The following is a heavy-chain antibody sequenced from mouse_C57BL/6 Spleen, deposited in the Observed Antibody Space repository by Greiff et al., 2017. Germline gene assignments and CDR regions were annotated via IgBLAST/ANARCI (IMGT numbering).Heavy chain of an antibody. CDR3: AISLYYYGSSYDYYAMDY. Sequence: QVHVKQSGAELVKPGASVKISCKASGYTFTDYYINWVKQRPGQGLEWIGKIGPGSGRTYYNEKFKGKATLTADKSSSTAYMQLSSLTSEDTAVYFCAISLYYYGSSYDYYAMDYWGQGTSVTVSS. CDR1: GYTFTDYY. J-gene: IGHJ4*01. D-gene: IGHD1-1*01. CDR2: IGPGSGRT. V-gene: IGHV1-77*01.